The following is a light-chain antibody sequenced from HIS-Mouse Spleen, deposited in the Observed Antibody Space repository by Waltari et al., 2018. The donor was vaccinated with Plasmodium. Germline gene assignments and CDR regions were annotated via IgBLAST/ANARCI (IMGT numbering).Light chain of an antibody. CDR2: GKQ. J-gene: IGLJ3*02. V-gene: IGLV1-51*01. Sequence: QSVLTQPPSVSAAPGQKVTISCSGSSSHIGNNYVSWYQQLPGTAPKLLIYGKQRRPPGIPDRFSGAKSGTSATLGITGLQTGDEADYYCGTWDSSLSAGVFGGGTKLTVL. CDR1: SSHIGNNY. CDR3: GTWDSSLSAGV.